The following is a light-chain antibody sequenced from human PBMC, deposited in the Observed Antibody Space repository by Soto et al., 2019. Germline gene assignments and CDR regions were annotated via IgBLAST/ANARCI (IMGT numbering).Light chain of an antibody. J-gene: IGLJ1*01. CDR1: SGDVGAYNF. Sequence: QSVLTQAACVSGSPGQSITISCTGTSGDVGAYNFVSWYQHHPGKVPKLIIHEVSSRPSGVSNRFSGSKSGNTPSLTISGLQAEDEANYYCRSNGGRTPVSVF. CDR2: EVS. V-gene: IGLV2-14*01. CDR3: RSNGGRTPVSV.